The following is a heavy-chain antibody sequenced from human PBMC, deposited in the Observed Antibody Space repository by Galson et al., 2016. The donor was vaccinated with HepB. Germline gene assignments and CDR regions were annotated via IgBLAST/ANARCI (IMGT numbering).Heavy chain of an antibody. CDR1: GFTFSSVW. Sequence: SLRLSCATSGFTFSSVWMSWVRQAPGKGLEWVANIKPDGSEKYYVDSLKGRFTISRDNAKNSLYLQMNSLRAEDTAVYYCALYYYDSSGFVEYLQHWGQGTRVTVPS. V-gene: IGHV3-7*03. J-gene: IGHJ1*01. CDR2: IKPDGSEK. D-gene: IGHD3-22*01. CDR3: ALYYYDSSGFVEYLQH.